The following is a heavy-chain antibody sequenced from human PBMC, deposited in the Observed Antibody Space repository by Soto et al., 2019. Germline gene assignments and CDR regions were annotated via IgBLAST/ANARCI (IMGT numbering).Heavy chain of an antibody. CDR3: ARMGDPNPYYFNWFDP. J-gene: IGHJ5*02. CDR2: ISSSSSYI. Sequence: GGALRLSCAASGFTFSSYSMNWVRQAPGKGLEWVSSISSSSSYIYYADSVKGRFTISRDNAKNSLYLQMNSLRAEDTAVYYCARMGDPNPYYFNWFDPWGQGTLVTVSS. CDR1: GFTFSSYS. D-gene: IGHD3-10*01. V-gene: IGHV3-21*01.